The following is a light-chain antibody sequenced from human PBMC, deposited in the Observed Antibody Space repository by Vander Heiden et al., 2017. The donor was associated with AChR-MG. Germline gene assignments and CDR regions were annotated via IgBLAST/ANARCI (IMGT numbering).Light chain of an antibody. V-gene: IGLV3-21*03. CDR3: QVWDYSSDHYV. J-gene: IGLJ1*01. Sequence: SYVLTQPPSVSVAPGKTARVTCGGNNIGSKSVHWYQQRPGQAPVLVVYDDSDRPSGIPERFSGSNSGNTATLTISRVEAGDEADYYCQVWDYSSDHYVFGTGTKVTVL. CDR1: NIGSKS. CDR2: DDS.